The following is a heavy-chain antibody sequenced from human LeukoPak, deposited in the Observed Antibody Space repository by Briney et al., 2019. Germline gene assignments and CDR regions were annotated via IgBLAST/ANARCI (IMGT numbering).Heavy chain of an antibody. Sequence: GGSLRLSCAASGFTFSSYAMSWVRQAPGKGLECISGFSGSGGSTYYAYSVKGRFTISRDNSKNTLYLQMNSLRAEDTAVYYCAKRGHSGSYYAAFYMLGQRTMVNVSS. J-gene: IGHJ3*02. CDR3: AKRGHSGSYYAAFYM. CDR1: GFTFSSYA. CDR2: FSGSGGST. V-gene: IGHV3-23*01. D-gene: IGHD1-26*01.